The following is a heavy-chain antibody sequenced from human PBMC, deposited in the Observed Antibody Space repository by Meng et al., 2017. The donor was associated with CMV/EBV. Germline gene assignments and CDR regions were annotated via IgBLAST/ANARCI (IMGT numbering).Heavy chain of an antibody. CDR1: GFTFDDYT. D-gene: IGHD7-27*01. J-gene: IGHJ6*02. Sequence: GGSLRLSCAASGFTFDDYTRHWVRQAPGKGLEWVSLISWDGGSTYYADSVKGRFTISRDNSKNSLYLQMNSLRTEDTALYYCAKDMGNPRGYYYGMDVWGQGTTVTVSS. CDR3: AKDMGNPRGYYYGMDV. CDR2: ISWDGGST. V-gene: IGHV3-43*01.